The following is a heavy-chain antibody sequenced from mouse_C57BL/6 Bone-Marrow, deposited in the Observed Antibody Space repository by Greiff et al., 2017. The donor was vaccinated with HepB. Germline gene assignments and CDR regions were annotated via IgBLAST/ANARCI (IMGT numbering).Heavy chain of an antibody. D-gene: IGHD6-5*01. Sequence: EVKLMESGGGLVQPKGSLKLSCAASGFSFNTYAMNWVRQAPGKGLEWVARIRSKSNNYATYYTDSVKDRFTISRDDSESMLYLQMNNLKTEDTDMYYCVLLDAMDYWGQGTSVTVSS. J-gene: IGHJ4*01. V-gene: IGHV10-1*01. CDR1: GFSFNTYA. CDR2: IRSKSNNYAT. CDR3: VLLDAMDY.